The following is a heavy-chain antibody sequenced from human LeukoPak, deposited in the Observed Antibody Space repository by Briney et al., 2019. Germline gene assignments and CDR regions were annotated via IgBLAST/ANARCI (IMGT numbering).Heavy chain of an antibody. CDR2: ISSSGTIT. Sequence: GGSLRLSCAASGFTFSSYEMSWVRQAPGRGLEWLSYISSSGTITSYADSVKGRFTLSRDNAKNSLYLQMNSLRAEDTAVYYCAGLQFSSSGAFDSWGQGTLVTVSS. CDR3: AGLQFSSSGAFDS. D-gene: IGHD6-13*01. J-gene: IGHJ4*02. V-gene: IGHV3-48*03. CDR1: GFTFSSYE.